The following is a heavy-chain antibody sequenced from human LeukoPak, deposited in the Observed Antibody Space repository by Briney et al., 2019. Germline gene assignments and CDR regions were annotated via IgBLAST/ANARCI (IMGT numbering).Heavy chain of an antibody. CDR2: IHPYNGGT. Sequence: ASVKVSCKTSGYTFTAYYVHWVRQAPGQGLEWMGWIHPYNGGTKFAQKFQGRANITRDTSLSTAYMELSRLTSDDTAIYYCARGASGWYFFDLWGQGTLVTVSS. J-gene: IGHJ4*02. CDR1: GYTFTAYY. D-gene: IGHD6-19*01. CDR3: ARGASGWYFFDL. V-gene: IGHV1-2*02.